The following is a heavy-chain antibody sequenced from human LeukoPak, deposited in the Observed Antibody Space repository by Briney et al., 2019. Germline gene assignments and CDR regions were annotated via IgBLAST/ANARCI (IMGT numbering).Heavy chain of an antibody. D-gene: IGHD1-14*01. CDR2: IGTAGDT. CDR1: GFTFSRYD. J-gene: IGHJ4*02. Sequence: GGSLRLSCAASGFTFSRYDMHWVRQVTGKGLEWVSAIGTAGDTYYPGSVKGRVIICRENAKNSLYLQMNSLRAGDTAVYYCAKDLVPRKEPPYYFDYWGQGTLVTVSS. V-gene: IGHV3-13*01. CDR3: AKDLVPRKEPPYYFDY.